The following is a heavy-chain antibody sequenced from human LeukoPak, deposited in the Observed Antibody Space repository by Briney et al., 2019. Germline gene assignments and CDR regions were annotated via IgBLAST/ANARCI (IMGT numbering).Heavy chain of an antibody. V-gene: IGHV3-21*04. D-gene: IGHD5-12*01. CDR3: AKGLFSAYDKYLDS. Sequence: GGSLRLSCAGSGFAFESFTMTWVRQSPGKGLEWVSLISATSSDINYAESVRGRFTISRDNAKNSLFLQMDSLRVEDTAIYYCAKGLFSAYDKYLDSWGQGTLVTVSS. CDR1: GFAFESFT. J-gene: IGHJ4*02. CDR2: ISATSSDI.